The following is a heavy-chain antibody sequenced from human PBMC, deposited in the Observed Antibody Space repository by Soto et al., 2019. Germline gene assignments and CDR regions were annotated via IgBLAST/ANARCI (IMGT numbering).Heavy chain of an antibody. CDR3: ATDTIAAAIYYFDY. CDR2: ISAGNGNT. Sequence: ASVKVSCKASGYTFTAYTMHWVRQAPGQRFEWMGWISAGNGNTKYSQKFQGRVTITRDTSASAAYMELSSLGSEDTAVYYCATDTIAAAIYYFDYWGQGNLVTVSS. CDR1: GYTFTAYT. D-gene: IGHD6-13*01. J-gene: IGHJ4*02. V-gene: IGHV1-3*01.